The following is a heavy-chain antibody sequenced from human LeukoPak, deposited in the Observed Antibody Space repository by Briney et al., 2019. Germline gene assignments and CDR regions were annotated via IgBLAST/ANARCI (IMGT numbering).Heavy chain of an antibody. V-gene: IGHV3-7*03. CDR3: AREGASGYEACFDY. D-gene: IGHD5-12*01. CDR2: IKQDGSEK. CDR1: GFTFSSYW. Sequence: PGGSLRLSCAASGFTFSSYWMSWVRQAPGKGLEWVANIKQDGSEKYYVDSVKGRFTISRDNAKSSLYLQMNSLRAEDTAVYYCAREGASGYEACFDYWGQGALVTVSS. J-gene: IGHJ4*02.